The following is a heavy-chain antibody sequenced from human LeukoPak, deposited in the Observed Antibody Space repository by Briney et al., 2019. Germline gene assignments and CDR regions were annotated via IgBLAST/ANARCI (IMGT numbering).Heavy chain of an antibody. CDR2: INPNSWCT. CDR1: GYTFIGYY. CDR3: ASLGATTSYYYGMDV. Sequence: GASVKVSCKASGYTFIGYYIHWVRQAPGQGLEWMGWINPNSWCTNYAHRFQGRVTMTRDTSISTAYMELSRLRSDDTAVYYCASLGATTSYYYGMDVWGQGTTVTVSS. J-gene: IGHJ6*02. V-gene: IGHV1-2*02. D-gene: IGHD1-26*01.